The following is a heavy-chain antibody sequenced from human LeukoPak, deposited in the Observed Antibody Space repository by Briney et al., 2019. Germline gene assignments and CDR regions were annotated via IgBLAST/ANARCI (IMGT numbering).Heavy chain of an antibody. V-gene: IGHV3-48*03. CDR1: GFTFSSYE. D-gene: IGHD4-17*01. Sequence: PGGSLRLSCAASGFTFSSYEMNWVRQAPGKGLEWVSYISSSGSTIYYADSVKGRFTISRDNAKNSLYLQMNSLRAEDTAVYYCARTRTTVTTSPARQSYYYYYYMDVWGKGTTVTVSS. CDR2: ISSSGSTI. CDR3: ARTRTTVTTSPARQSYYYYYYMDV. J-gene: IGHJ6*03.